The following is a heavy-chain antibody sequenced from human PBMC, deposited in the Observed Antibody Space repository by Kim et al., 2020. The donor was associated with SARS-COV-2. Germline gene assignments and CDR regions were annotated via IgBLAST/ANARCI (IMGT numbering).Heavy chain of an antibody. CDR3: ARDRDWAFDY. V-gene: IGHV3-48*02. J-gene: IGHJ4*02. CDR1: GFTFSSYS. CDR2: IISTNNMI. D-gene: IGHD3-9*01. Sequence: GGSLRLSCAASGFTFSSYSMNWVRQAPGKGLEWISYIISTNNMISYADSVKGRFTISRDNAKNSLYLQMNSLRDEDTAVYYCARDRDWAFDYWGQGTLVTVSS.